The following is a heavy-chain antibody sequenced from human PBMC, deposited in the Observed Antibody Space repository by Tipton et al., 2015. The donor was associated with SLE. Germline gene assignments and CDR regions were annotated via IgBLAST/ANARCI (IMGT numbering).Heavy chain of an antibody. CDR2: FHYGGYT. Sequence: TLSLTCTVSGASMSSHHWSWIRQPPGKGLEWIGYFHYGGYTDYNPSLKSRVTISADTSKSQFSLKLSSVTAADTAVYYCARGSYYVDPWGQGTLVTVSS. J-gene: IGHJ5*02. V-gene: IGHV4-59*11. D-gene: IGHD3-10*02. CDR3: ARGSYYVDP. CDR1: GASMSSHH.